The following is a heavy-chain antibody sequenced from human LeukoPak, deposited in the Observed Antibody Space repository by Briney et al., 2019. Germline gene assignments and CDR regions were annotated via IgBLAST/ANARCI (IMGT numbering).Heavy chain of an antibody. CDR2: INPNSGGT. Sequence: ASVKVSCKASGYTFTGYYMHWVRQAPGQGLEWMGWINPNSGGTNYAQKFQGRVTMTRDTSISTAYMELSRLRSDDEAVYYCARENYDYVWGSYRSYYFDYWGQGTLVTVSS. CDR1: GYTFTGYY. CDR3: ARENYDYVWGSYRSYYFDY. J-gene: IGHJ4*02. D-gene: IGHD3-16*02. V-gene: IGHV1-2*02.